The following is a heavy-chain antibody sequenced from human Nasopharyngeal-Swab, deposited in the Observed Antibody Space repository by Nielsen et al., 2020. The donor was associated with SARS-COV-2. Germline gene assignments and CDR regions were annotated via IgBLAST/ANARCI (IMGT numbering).Heavy chain of an antibody. Sequence: ASVKVSCKASGYTFTSYDINWVRQATGQGLEWMGMINPSGGSTGYAQNFQGRVTVTRDTYTSTVYMELSSLSSEDTDVYYCARGYSYGLAYWGQGTLVTVSP. V-gene: IGHV1-46*01. CDR3: ARGYSYGLAY. CDR2: INPSGGST. CDR1: GYTFTSYD. D-gene: IGHD5-18*01. J-gene: IGHJ4*02.